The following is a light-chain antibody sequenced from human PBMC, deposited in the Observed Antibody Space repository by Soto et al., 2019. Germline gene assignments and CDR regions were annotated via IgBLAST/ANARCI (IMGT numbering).Light chain of an antibody. CDR3: QQYKSFSLT. V-gene: IGKV1-5*03. CDR1: QSISIW. CDR2: KTS. Sequence: DIQMTQSPSTLSASVGDRFTITCRASQSISIWFAWYQQKPGKAPKLLIYKTSNLERGVPSRFRGSGSGTEFSLTISSLQPDDFATYYCQQYKSFSLTFGGGTRVEVK. J-gene: IGKJ4*01.